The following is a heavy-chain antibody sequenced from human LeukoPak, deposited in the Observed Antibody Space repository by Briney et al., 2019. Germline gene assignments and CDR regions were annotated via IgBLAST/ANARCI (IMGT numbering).Heavy chain of an antibody. CDR1: GYTFTDYY. CDR3: ARNIQEQWLVQGY. CDR2: INPNSGGT. Sequence: GASVNVSCKASGYTFTDYYMHWVRQAPGQGLEWMGWINPNSGGTNYAQKFQGRVTMTRDTSISTAYMEVSRLRSDDTATYYCARNIQEQWLVQGYWGQGTLVTVSS. J-gene: IGHJ4*02. V-gene: IGHV1-2*02. D-gene: IGHD6-19*01.